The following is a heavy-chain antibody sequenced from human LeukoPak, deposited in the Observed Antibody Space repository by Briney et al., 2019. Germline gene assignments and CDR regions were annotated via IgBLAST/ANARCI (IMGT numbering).Heavy chain of an antibody. D-gene: IGHD6-19*01. V-gene: IGHV3-7*04. CDR1: GFTFSAYW. CDR3: TRDGSGWSAY. CDR2: IKSDGTET. J-gene: IGHJ4*02. Sequence: PGGSLRLSCAASGFTFSAYWMGWVRQGPGKGLEWVANIKSDGTETFSVDSVKGRCTFSRYKAKNSLYLNMHSLRAEDTAMYYCTRDGSGWSAYWGQGTLVTVS.